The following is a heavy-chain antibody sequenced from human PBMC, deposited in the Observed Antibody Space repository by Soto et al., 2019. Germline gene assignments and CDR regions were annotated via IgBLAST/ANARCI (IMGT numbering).Heavy chain of an antibody. J-gene: IGHJ6*02. CDR3: ARVTPGNNLYYFSGLDV. V-gene: IGHV3-64*04. CDR2: ITSYGGTT. D-gene: IGHD1-1*01. Sequence: GGSLRLSCSASGFTFSNSAMYWVRQAPGKGLEYVATITSYGGTTYYADSVKGRFTISRDNSKNILYLQINALRPEDTGVYYCARVTPGNNLYYFSGLDVWGQGTSVTVSS. CDR1: GFTFSNSA.